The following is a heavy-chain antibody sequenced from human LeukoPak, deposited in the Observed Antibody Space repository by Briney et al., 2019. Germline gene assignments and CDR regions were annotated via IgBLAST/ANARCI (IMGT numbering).Heavy chain of an antibody. Sequence: SETLSLTCAVYGGSFSGYYWSWIRQPPGKGLEWIGEINHSGSTNYNPSLKSRVTISVDTSKNQFSLKLSSVTAADTAVYYCARGPLRYFDWYDRKDWFDPWGQGTLVTVSS. V-gene: IGHV4-34*01. CDR2: INHSGST. D-gene: IGHD3-9*01. CDR1: GGSFSGYY. CDR3: ARGPLRYFDWYDRKDWFDP. J-gene: IGHJ5*02.